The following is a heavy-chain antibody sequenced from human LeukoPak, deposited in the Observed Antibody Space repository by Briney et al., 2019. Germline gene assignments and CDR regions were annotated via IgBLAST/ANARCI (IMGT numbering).Heavy chain of an antibody. CDR1: GFAFSSYW. CDR3: AKVQPGYSSSWYVTYYYYYMDV. J-gene: IGHJ6*03. CDR2: IKKDGSEK. Sequence: GGSLRLSCAASGFAFSSYWMTWVRQTPGKGLEWVANIKKDGSEKYYVDSVKGRFTISRDNAKSSLYLQMNRLTAEDTAVYYCAKVQPGYSSSWYVTYYYYYMDVWGKGTTVTISS. V-gene: IGHV3-7*01. D-gene: IGHD6-13*01.